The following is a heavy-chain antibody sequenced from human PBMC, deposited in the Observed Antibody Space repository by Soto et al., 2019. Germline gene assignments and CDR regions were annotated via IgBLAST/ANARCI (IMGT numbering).Heavy chain of an antibody. CDR1: GFTFSSYG. CDR2: ISYDGSNK. Sequence: GGSLRLSCAASGFTFSSYGMHWVRQAPGKGLEWVAVISYDGSNKYYADSVKGRFTISRDNSKNTLYLQMNSLRAEDTAVYYCAKTAWAPTSYYFDYWGQGTLVTVSS. V-gene: IGHV3-30*18. J-gene: IGHJ4*02. D-gene: IGHD1-26*01. CDR3: AKTAWAPTSYYFDY.